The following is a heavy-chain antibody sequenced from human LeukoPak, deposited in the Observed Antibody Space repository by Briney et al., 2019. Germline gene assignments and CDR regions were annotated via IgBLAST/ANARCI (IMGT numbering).Heavy chain of an antibody. CDR1: GFTFSSYW. Sequence: GGSLRLSCAASGFTFSSYWMSWVRQAPGKGLEWVANIKQGGSEQYYVDSVEGRFTISRDNAKNSLYLQMNSLRAEDTAVYYCARDSVHGYYDSSGYSTLLDYWGQGTLVTVSS. D-gene: IGHD3-22*01. CDR3: ARDSVHGYYDSSGYSTLLDY. CDR2: IKQGGSEQ. J-gene: IGHJ4*02. V-gene: IGHV3-7*01.